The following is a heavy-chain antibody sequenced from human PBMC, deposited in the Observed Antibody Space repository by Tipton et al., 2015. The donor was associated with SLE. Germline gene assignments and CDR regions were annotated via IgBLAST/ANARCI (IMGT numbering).Heavy chain of an antibody. CDR3: ARSEGIRDFFDY. V-gene: IGHV4-61*09. J-gene: IGHJ4*02. CDR2: IYTSGST. Sequence: TLSLTCTVSGGSISSDSYYWSWIRQPAGKGLEWIGHIYTSGSTNYNPSLKSRVTISVDTSKNLFSLKLSSVTAADTAVYYCARSEGIRDFFDYWGQGTLVTVSS. D-gene: IGHD2-15*01. CDR1: GGSISSDSYY.